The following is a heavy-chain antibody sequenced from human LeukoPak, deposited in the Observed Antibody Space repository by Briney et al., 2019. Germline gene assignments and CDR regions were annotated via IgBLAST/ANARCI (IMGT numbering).Heavy chain of an antibody. CDR1: GFTFSSYA. Sequence: PGGSLRLSCSASGFTFSSYAMHWVRQAPGKGLEYVSAISSNGGSTYYADSVKGRFTISRDNSKNTLYLQMSSLRAENTAVYYCVKDPDIVATMEFDYWGQGTLVTASS. V-gene: IGHV3-64D*09. CDR2: ISSNGGST. D-gene: IGHD5-12*01. J-gene: IGHJ4*02. CDR3: VKDPDIVATMEFDY.